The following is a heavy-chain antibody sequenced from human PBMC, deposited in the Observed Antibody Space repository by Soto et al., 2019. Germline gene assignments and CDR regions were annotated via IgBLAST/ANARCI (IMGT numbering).Heavy chain of an antibody. CDR2: ISYDGSNK. J-gene: IGHJ6*02. D-gene: IGHD3-22*01. CDR1: GLTFSSYG. CDR3: AKGGSGNYLTYYYYYGMDV. V-gene: IGHV3-30*18. Sequence: SLRLSCAASGLTFSSYGMHWVRQAPGKGLEWVAVISYDGSNKYYADSVKGRFTISRDNSKNTVYLEMNNLRAEDTAMYYCAKGGSGNYLTYYYYYGMDVWGQGTTVTVSS.